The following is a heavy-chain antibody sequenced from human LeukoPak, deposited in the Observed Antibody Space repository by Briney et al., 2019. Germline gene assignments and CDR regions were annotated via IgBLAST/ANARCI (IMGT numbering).Heavy chain of an antibody. V-gene: IGHV1-2*02. J-gene: IGHJ4*02. CDR3: AIASDWYYFDH. Sequence: ASVGVSCKAFGYRFTGYYIHWVRQAPGQGLEWMGWINPNSGDTNSAQKFQGRVTMTRDTSISTAYMELSRLKSDDTAVYYCAIASDWYYFDHWGQGNLVTVSS. CDR2: INPNSGDT. D-gene: IGHD6-19*01. CDR1: GYRFTGYY.